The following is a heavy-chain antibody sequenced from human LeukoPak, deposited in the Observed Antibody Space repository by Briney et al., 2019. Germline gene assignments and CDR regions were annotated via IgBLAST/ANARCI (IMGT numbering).Heavy chain of an antibody. D-gene: IGHD1-14*01. CDR3: VVVVEPPDSDGFDV. CDR2: ISGGGGVT. V-gene: IGHV3-23*01. J-gene: IGHJ3*01. Sequence: GGSLRLSCAASGFTFSSYAMSWVRQAPGKGLEWVSSISGGGGVTYYADSVKGRFTISRDNARNTLSLQMSSLTIEDTAVYYCVVVVEPPDSDGFDVWGQGTMITVSS. CDR1: GFTFSSYA.